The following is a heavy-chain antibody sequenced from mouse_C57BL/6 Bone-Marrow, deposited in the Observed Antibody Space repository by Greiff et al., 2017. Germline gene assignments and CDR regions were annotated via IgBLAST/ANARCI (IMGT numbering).Heavy chain of an antibody. V-gene: IGHV5-12*01. CDR1: GFTFSDYY. Sequence: DVMLVESGGGLVQPGGSLKLSCAASGFTFSDYYMYWVRQTPEKRLEWVAYISNGGGSTYYPDTVKGRFTISRDNAKNTLYLQMSRLKSEDTAMYYCARHHAMDYWGQGTSVTVSS. CDR2: ISNGGGST. J-gene: IGHJ4*01. CDR3: ARHHAMDY.